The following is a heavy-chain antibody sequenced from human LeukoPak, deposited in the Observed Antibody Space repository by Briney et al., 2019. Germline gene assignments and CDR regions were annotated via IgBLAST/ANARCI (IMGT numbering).Heavy chain of an antibody. CDR1: GYTFTSYG. CDR2: ISAYNGNT. J-gene: IGHJ4*02. Sequence: ASVKVSCKASGYTFTSYGISWVRQAPGQGLEWMGWISAYNGNTNYAQKLQGRVTMTTDTSTSTAYMELRSLRSDDTAVYCCARVWGRWLVRDYFDYWGQGTLFTVSS. CDR3: ARVWGRWLVRDYFDY. D-gene: IGHD6-19*01. V-gene: IGHV1-18*01.